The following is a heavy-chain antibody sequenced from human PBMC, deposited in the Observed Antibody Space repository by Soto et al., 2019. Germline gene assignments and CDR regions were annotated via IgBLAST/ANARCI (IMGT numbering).Heavy chain of an antibody. CDR2: IRSKANSYAT. J-gene: IGHJ6*02. V-gene: IGHV3-73*01. Sequence: LRLSCAASGFTFSGSAMHWVRQASGKGLEWVGRIRSKANSYATAYAASVKGRFTISRDDSKNTAYLQMNSLKTEDTAVYYCTSPYSSSWYDGDYYYGMDVWGQGTTVTVSS. CDR1: GFTFSGSA. CDR3: TSPYSSSWYDGDYYYGMDV. D-gene: IGHD6-13*01.